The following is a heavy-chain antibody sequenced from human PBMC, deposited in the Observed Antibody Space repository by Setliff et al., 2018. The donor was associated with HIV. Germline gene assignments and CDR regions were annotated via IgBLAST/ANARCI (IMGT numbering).Heavy chain of an antibody. J-gene: IGHJ3*01. CDR2: IILIFGKV. CDR3: ARGQGDDAFDL. CDR1: GGTSSNYA. Sequence: ASVKVSCKASGGTSSNYAVSWVRQAPGQGLEWMGGIILIFGKVNYAQKFQGRVTITADESTNTVYLGLRNLRSEDTAMYYCARGQGDDAFDLWGQGTMVTVSS. D-gene: IGHD3-16*01. V-gene: IGHV1-69*13.